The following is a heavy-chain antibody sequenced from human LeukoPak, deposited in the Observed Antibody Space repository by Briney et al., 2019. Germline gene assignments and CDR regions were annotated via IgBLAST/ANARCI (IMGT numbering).Heavy chain of an antibody. Sequence: PSETLSLTCDVSGVSISDGYYWGWIRQPPGKGLEWIGYISYSGSTKDNPSLKSRVTISIDTSKNQFSLKLSSVTAADTAVYYCARVHYFDSSGYYSSTYYYYTDVWGKGTTVTVSS. V-gene: IGHV4-61*08. CDR1: GVSISDGYY. CDR3: ARVHYFDSSGYYSSTYYYYTDV. CDR2: ISYSGST. D-gene: IGHD3-22*01. J-gene: IGHJ6*03.